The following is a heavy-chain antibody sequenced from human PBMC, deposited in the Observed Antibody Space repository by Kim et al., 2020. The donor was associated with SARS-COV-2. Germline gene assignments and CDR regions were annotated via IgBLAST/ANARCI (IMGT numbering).Heavy chain of an antibody. V-gene: IGHV4-4*09. D-gene: IGHD1-26*01. CDR3: ARTPWDFKYYYGMDV. Sequence: PSRKGRVTISVDTSKNQFSLKLSSVTAADTAVYYCARTPWDFKYYYGMDVWGQGTTVTVSS. J-gene: IGHJ6*02.